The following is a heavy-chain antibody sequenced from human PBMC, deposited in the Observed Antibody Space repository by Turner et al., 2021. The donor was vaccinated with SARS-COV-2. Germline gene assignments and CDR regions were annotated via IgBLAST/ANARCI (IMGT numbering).Heavy chain of an antibody. D-gene: IGHD5-12*01. CDR3: ARVDIVSTNYFDP. CDR2: INHSGYT. CDR1: GGSLSGYY. Sequence: QVQLQQWGAGLLKPSETLSLTCAVSGGSLSGYYWSWIRQPPGKGLEWIGEINHSGYTNYNPSLKSRVTISVDTSKNQISLKLNSVTAADTALYYCARVDIVSTNYFDPWGQGTLVTVSS. V-gene: IGHV4-34*02. J-gene: IGHJ5*02.